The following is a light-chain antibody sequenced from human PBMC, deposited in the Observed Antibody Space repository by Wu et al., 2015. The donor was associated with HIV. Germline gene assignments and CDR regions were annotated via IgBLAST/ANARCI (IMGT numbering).Light chain of an antibody. J-gene: IGKJ2*01. CDR1: LECYVATY. CDR2: GAS. Sequence: VTLSCQGHGLECYVATYLAWVPRQKLRPRRPTAPPSYGASTRATGIPDRFSGSGSGTDFTLTISRLEPEDFAVYYCQHHGGSPYTFGQGTMLNMK. CDR3: QHHGGSPYT. V-gene: IGKV3-20*01.